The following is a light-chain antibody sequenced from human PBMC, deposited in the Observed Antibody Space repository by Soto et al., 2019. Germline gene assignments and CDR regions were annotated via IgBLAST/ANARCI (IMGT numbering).Light chain of an antibody. CDR3: QQLNSYPLT. CDR1: QGISSY. CDR2: AAS. J-gene: IGKJ4*01. Sequence: DIQLTQSPSFLSASVGDRVTITCRASQGISSYLAWYQQKPGKAPKLLIYAASTLQRGVPSRFSGSGSGTEFTLTSSSLQPEDFATYYCQQLNSYPLTFGGGTKVEI. V-gene: IGKV1-9*01.